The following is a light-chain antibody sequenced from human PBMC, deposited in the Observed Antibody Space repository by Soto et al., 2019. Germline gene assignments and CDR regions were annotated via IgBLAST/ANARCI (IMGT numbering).Light chain of an antibody. V-gene: IGKV3-20*01. CDR3: QHYGSLVLT. CDR1: QSVSSSY. CDR2: GAS. Sequence: DIVMTQSPLSLPVTPGEPASISCRASQSVSSSYLAWYQQKPGQAPRLLIYGASSRATGIPDRFSGSGSGTDFTLTISRLEPEDFAVYYCQHYGSLVLTFGGGTKVEIK. J-gene: IGKJ4*01.